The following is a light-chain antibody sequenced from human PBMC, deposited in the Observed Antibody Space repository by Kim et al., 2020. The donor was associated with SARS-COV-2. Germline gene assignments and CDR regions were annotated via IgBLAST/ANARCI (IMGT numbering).Light chain of an antibody. CDR2: LGS. CDR1: QSLLHGNGNNY. Sequence: EPDSISCRSSQSLLHGNGNNYLDWYLQKPGQSPQLLIYLGSNRASGVPDRFSGSGSGTDFTLKISRVEAEDVGVYYCMQALQTPRTLGQGTKLEIK. J-gene: IGKJ2*01. CDR3: MQALQTPRT. V-gene: IGKV2-28*01.